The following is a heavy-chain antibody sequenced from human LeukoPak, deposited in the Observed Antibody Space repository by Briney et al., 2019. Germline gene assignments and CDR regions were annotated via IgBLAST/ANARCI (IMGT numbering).Heavy chain of an antibody. CDR2: ISYDGSNK. D-gene: IGHD3-22*01. Sequence: GRSLRLTCAASGFTFSSYAMHWVRQAPGKGLEWVAVISYDGSNKYYADSVKGRFTISRDNSKNTLYLQMNSLRAEDTAVYYCARPQYYYDSSGPFDYWGQGTLVTVSS. CDR3: ARPQYYYDSSGPFDY. CDR1: GFTFSSYA. J-gene: IGHJ4*02. V-gene: IGHV3-30-3*01.